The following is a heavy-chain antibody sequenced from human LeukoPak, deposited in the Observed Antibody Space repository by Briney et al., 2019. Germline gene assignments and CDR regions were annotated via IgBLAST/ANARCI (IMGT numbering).Heavy chain of an antibody. V-gene: IGHV4-59*12. CDR3: ARSLPNPRFLEWLPKDY. J-gene: IGHJ4*02. CDR2: IYYSGST. Sequence: SETLSLTCTVSGGSMNSYYRSWIRQPPGKGLEWIGYIYYSGSTNYNPSLKSRVTISVDTSKNQFSLKLSSVTAADTAVYYCARSLPNPRFLEWLPKDYWGQGTLVTVSS. D-gene: IGHD3-3*01. CDR1: GGSMNSYY.